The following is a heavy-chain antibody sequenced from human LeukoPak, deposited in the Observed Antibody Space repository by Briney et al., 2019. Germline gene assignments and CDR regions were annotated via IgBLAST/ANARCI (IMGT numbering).Heavy chain of an antibody. J-gene: IGHJ4*02. D-gene: IGHD5/OR15-5a*01. V-gene: IGHV3-48*01. Sequence: QPGGSLRLSCAASGFTFSSYSMNWVRQAPGKGLEWVSYISSSSSTIYYADSVKGRFTISRDNAKNSLYLQMNSLRAEDTAVYYCAKGSGLSVRENYFDYWGQGTLVTVSS. CDR1: GFTFSSYS. CDR2: ISSSSSTI. CDR3: AKGSGLSVRENYFDY.